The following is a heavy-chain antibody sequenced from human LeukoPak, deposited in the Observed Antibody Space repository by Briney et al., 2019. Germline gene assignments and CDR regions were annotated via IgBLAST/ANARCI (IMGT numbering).Heavy chain of an antibody. J-gene: IGHJ4*02. CDR1: GGSFSSGNW. V-gene: IGHV4-4*02. D-gene: IGHD2-8*01. CDR3: GRNGAYCIDY. Sequence: SETLSLTCVVSGGSFSSGNWWSWVRQSPEKGLEWIAEIYRDGNTNYNPSLKSRATISVDTSNNQFSLKLTSVTAADTAMYYCGRNGAYCIDYWGQGTLVTVSS. CDR2: IYRDGNT.